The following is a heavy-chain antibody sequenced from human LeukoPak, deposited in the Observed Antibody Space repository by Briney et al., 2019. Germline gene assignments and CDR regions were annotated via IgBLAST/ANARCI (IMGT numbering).Heavy chain of an antibody. V-gene: IGHV5-51*04. Sequence: PGASMQISCKAPGYRFTSYWIGCVRQMPRKGLEWMGMIYPGDSDTRYNPSFQGQVTISADTPISTASLQLSSLTASATAMYYCARRRSGFYDSSGYSGGDGAFEIWGEGTMVSVSS. CDR2: IYPGDSDT. D-gene: IGHD3-22*01. CDR3: ARRRSGFYDSSGYSGGDGAFEI. J-gene: IGHJ3*02. CDR1: GYRFTSYW.